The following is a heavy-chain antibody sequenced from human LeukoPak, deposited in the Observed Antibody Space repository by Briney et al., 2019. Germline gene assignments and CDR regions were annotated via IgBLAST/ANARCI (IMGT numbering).Heavy chain of an antibody. V-gene: IGHV3-7*01. CDR2: IKQDGSEK. J-gene: IGHJ3*02. Sequence: GGSLRLSCAASGFTFSSYWMSWVRQAPGKGLEWVANIKQDGSEKYYVDSVKGRFTISRDNAKNSLYLQMNSLRAEDTAVYYRARGASGIAFDIWGQGTMVTVSS. D-gene: IGHD1-1*01. CDR1: GFTFSSYW. CDR3: ARGASGIAFDI.